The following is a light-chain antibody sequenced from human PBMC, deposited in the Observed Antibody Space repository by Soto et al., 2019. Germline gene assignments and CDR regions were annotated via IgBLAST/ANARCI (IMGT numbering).Light chain of an antibody. CDR2: DIS. CDR3: QLYGDSPT. V-gene: IGKV3-20*01. Sequence: EIVMTQSPATLSVSPVEIATLSCRASQSVVTNLAWYQQKPGQSPRLLIYDISTRATGIPDRIRASGSGTDFTLTISRLEPEDSAVYYCQLYGDSPTFGGGTKVDIK. CDR1: QSVVTN. J-gene: IGKJ4*01.